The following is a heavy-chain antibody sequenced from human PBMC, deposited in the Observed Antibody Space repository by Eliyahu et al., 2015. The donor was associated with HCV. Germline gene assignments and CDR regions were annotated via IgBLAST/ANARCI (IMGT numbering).Heavy chain of an antibody. J-gene: IGHJ6*02. V-gene: IGHV3-7*04. Sequence: EVQLVESGGGLVQPGGSLRLSCXASGFTFSSXWMXWVRRAPGKGLEWVXNIKQDGSEKYYVDSVKGRFTISRDNAKNSLYLQMNSLRAEDTAVYYCARWGAAGTDYQLVYYYYYYGMDVWGQGTTVTVSS. CDR2: IKQDGSEK. CDR1: GFTFSSXW. CDR3: ARWGAAGTDYQLVYYYYYYGMDV. D-gene: IGHD6-13*01.